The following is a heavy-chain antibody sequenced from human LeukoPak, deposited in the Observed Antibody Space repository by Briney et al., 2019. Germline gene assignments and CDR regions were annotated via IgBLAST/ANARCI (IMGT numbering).Heavy chain of an antibody. Sequence: PGGSLRLSCAASGFTFSRYNMNWVRQAPGQGLEWVACISKSRNYIYYADSVKGRFTISGDNAKNSLYLQMNSLRAEDTAVYYCARDGPRGYSYGSDYWGQGTLVTVSS. V-gene: IGHV3-21*01. CDR2: ISKSRNYI. D-gene: IGHD5-18*01. CDR1: GFTFSRYN. J-gene: IGHJ4*02. CDR3: ARDGPRGYSYGSDY.